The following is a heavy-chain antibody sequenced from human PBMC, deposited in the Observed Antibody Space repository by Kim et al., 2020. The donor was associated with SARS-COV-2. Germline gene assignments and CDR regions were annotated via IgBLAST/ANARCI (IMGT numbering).Heavy chain of an antibody. D-gene: IGHD6-19*01. CDR2: ISSAGVTT. J-gene: IGHJ4*02. CDR3: AKGGRTSGWDN. V-gene: IGHV3-23*01. CDR1: GFTFSSYA. Sequence: GGSLRLSCAASGFTFSSYAMSWVRQAPGKGLEWVSVISSAGVTTFYADSVKGRFTISRDNSKNTVYVQMNSLRAEDTAVYYCAKGGRTSGWDNWGQGTLVTVSS.